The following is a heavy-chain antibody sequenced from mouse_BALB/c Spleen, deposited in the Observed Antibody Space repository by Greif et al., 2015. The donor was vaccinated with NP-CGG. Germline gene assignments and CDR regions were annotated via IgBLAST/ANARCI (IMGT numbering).Heavy chain of an antibody. CDR1: GYTFTDYY. J-gene: IGHJ4*01. CDR2: IYPGSGNT. Sequence: LVESGPELVKPGASVKISCKASGYTFTDYYINWVKQKPGQGLEWIGWIYPGSGNTKYNEKFKGKATLTVDTSSSTAYMQLSSLTSEDTAVYFCARRTGTEAMDYWGHGTSVTVSS. V-gene: IGHV1-84*02. D-gene: IGHD4-1*01. CDR3: ARRTGTEAMDY.